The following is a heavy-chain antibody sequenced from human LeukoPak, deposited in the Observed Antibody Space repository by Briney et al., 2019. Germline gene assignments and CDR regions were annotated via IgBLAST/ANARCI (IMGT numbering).Heavy chain of an antibody. CDR2: ISSSGSTI. V-gene: IGHV3-48*04. D-gene: IGHD2-15*01. Sequence: GGSLRLSCAASGFTFSSYGMTWVRQAPGKGLEWVSYISSSGSTIYYADSVKGRFTISRDNAKNSLYLQMNSLRAEDTAVYYCARASWGSAVVLAATASDFWGQGTLVTVSS. CDR1: GFTFSSYG. J-gene: IGHJ4*02. CDR3: ARASWGSAVVLAATASDF.